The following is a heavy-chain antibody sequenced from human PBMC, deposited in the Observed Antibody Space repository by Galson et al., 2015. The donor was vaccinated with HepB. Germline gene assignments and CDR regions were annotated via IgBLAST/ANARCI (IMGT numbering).Heavy chain of an antibody. CDR2: IRSKTYGGTT. Sequence: SLRLSCATSGFTFSDYVMSWVRQAPGKGLEWVGFIRSKTYGGTTEYAASVKGRFTISRDDSKSIAYLQMNSLKTEDTAVYYCTRVRAVAGLHFDYWGQGTLVTVSS. V-gene: IGHV3-49*04. J-gene: IGHJ4*02. D-gene: IGHD6-19*01. CDR1: GFTFSDYV. CDR3: TRVRAVAGLHFDY.